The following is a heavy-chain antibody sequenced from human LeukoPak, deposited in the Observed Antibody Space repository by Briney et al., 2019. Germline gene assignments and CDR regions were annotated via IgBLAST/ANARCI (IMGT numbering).Heavy chain of an antibody. CDR2: IGTAGDT. V-gene: IGHV3-13*01. D-gene: IGHD6-13*01. Sequence: GGSLRLSCAASGFTFSSYDMHWVRQATGKGLEWVSAIGTAGDTYYPGSVKGRFTTSRENAKNSLYLQMNSLRAEDTAVYYCARDKFKQLRSNWFDPWGQGTLVTVSS. CDR3: ARDKFKQLRSNWFDP. J-gene: IGHJ5*02. CDR1: GFTFSSYD.